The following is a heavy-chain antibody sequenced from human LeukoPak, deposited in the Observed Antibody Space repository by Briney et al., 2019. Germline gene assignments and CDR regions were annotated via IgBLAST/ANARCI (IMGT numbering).Heavy chain of an antibody. CDR2: IYYSGST. CDR1: GGSISSDY. J-gene: IGHJ4*02. Sequence: PSETLSLTCTVSGGSISSDYWSWIRQPPGKGLEWIGYIYYSGSTNYNPSLKSRVTISVDTSKNQFSLKLSSVTAADTAVYYSARTEYSSYFDYWGQGTLVTVSS. V-gene: IGHV4-59*08. CDR3: ARTEYSSYFDY. D-gene: IGHD6-13*01.